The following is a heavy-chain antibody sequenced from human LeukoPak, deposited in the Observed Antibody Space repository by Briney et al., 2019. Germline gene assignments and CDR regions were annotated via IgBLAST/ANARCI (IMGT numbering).Heavy chain of an antibody. D-gene: IGHD3-10*01. CDR1: GGSIRSSSYY. J-gene: IGHJ4*02. V-gene: IGHV4-61*01. CDR3: ARDRELGY. CDR2: IYNSGST. Sequence: SETLSLTCTVSGGSIRSSSYYWGWIRQPPGKGLEWIGYIYNSGSTNYNPSLKSRVTISVDTSKNQFSLKLTSVTAADTAAYYCARDRELGYWGQGTLVTVSS.